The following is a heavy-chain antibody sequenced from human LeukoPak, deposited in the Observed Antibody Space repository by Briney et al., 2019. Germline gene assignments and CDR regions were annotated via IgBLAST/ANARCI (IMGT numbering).Heavy chain of an antibody. CDR3: AKDWTSHNGVYDCFGL. CDR1: GFTFSTYA. D-gene: IGHD3-16*01. J-gene: IGHJ4*02. CDR2: IGSVTET. Sequence: GGSLRLSCAASGFTFSTYAMSWVRQAPGKGPEWVSTIGSVTETFYAGSVKGRFTISRDDSKNTLYLQMDSLRAEDSAVYYCAKDWTSHNGVYDCFGLWGQGTQVTVSS. V-gene: IGHV3-23*01.